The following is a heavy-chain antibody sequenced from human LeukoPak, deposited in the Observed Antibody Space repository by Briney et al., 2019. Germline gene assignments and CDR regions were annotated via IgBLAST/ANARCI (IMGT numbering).Heavy chain of an antibody. CDR3: AKDRGYCSGGSCYYFDY. V-gene: IGHV3-30*18. J-gene: IGHJ4*02. CDR2: ISYDGSNK. D-gene: IGHD2-15*01. CDR1: GFTFSNFG. Sequence: PGRSLRLSCAASGFTFSNFGMHWVRQTPGKGLEWVALISYDGSNKYYADSVKGRFTISRDNSKNTLYLQMNSLRAEDTAVYYCAKDRGYCSGGSCYYFDYWGQGTLVTVSS.